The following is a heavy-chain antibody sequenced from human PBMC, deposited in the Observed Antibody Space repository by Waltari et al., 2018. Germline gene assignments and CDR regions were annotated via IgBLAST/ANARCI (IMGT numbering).Heavy chain of an antibody. Sequence: QVQLVESGGGVVQPGGSLRLSCAASGFSLSSYAIYWVRQAPGKGLEWVSLISFDGSNKNHADSVRGRFTISRDSSKVYSEMNSLRPEDTAIYYCARGPGGYSGFFDYWGQGILVTVSS. J-gene: IGHJ4*02. CDR2: ISFDGSNK. CDR3: ARGPGGYSGFFDY. V-gene: IGHV3-30*03. CDR1: GFSLSSYA. D-gene: IGHD5-12*01.